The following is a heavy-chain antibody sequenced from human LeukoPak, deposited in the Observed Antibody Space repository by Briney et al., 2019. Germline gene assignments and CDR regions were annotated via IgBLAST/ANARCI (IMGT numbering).Heavy chain of an antibody. CDR2: INHSGST. J-gene: IGHJ5*02. D-gene: IGHD3-22*01. V-gene: IGHV4-34*01. CDR3: ARGENTYYYDST. CDR1: GGSFSGYH. Sequence: SETLSLTCAVYGGSFSGYHWSWIRQPPGKGLEWIGEINHSGSTNYNPSLKSRVTISVDTSKNQFSLKLSSVTAADTAVYYCARGENTYYYDSTWGQGTLVTVSS.